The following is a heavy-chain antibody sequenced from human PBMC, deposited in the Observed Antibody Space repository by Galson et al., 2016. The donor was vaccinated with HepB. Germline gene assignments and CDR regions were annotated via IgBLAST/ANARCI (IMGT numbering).Heavy chain of an antibody. CDR1: GFTFSRDW. D-gene: IGHD3-22*01. J-gene: IGHJ4*02. CDR2: IKEDGSEK. V-gene: IGHV3-7*01. Sequence: SLRLSCAASGFTFSRDWMSWVRQAPGKGLEWVANIKEDGSEKNYVDSVRGRFTISRDNAKNSLYLQMNSLRAEDKAVYDCAKEPNYDSQWGQGTLVTFSS. CDR3: AKEPNYDSQ.